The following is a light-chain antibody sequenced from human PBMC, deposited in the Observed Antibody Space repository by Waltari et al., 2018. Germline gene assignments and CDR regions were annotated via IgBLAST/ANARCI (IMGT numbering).Light chain of an antibody. Sequence: EIGSTQHPGTLAYSPGEKANLPCRASQSVGRSLAWYQQKPGQAPRLLLFAASSRATGIPDRFSGGGSGTDFSLSISRLEPEDLAVYYCQHYVRLPATFGQGTKVEIK. J-gene: IGKJ1*01. CDR2: AAS. CDR3: QHYVRLPAT. CDR1: QSVGRS. V-gene: IGKV3-20*01.